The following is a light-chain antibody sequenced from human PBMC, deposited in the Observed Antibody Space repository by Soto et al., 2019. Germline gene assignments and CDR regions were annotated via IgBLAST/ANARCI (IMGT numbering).Light chain of an antibody. J-gene: IGKJ2*01. CDR2: GAS. CDR1: QSVNGRY. CDR3: QLYGASPPYT. V-gene: IGKV3-20*01. Sequence: EIVLTQSPGTLSLSPGERGTLSCRASQSVNGRYIAWYQQKLGQAPTLLIYGASSRATGIPDSFTGSGSGTDFTLIISRLEPEDVAVYYCQLYGASPPYTFGQGTKLEIK.